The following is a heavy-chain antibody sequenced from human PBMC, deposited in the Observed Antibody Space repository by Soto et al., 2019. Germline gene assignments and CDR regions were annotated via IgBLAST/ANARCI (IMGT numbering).Heavy chain of an antibody. CDR1: GDSINSGGYS. D-gene: IGHD5-18*01. CDR2: IYHRGST. CDR3: ARGDTVITPFAY. Sequence: QLQLQESGSGLVKPSQTLSLTCAVSGDSINSGGYSWSWIRQPPGKGLEWIGFIYHRGSTYYTPSLKSRVTISVDTSKNQFSLKLSSVTAADTAIYYCARGDTVITPFAYWGQGTLVTVSS. V-gene: IGHV4-30-2*01. J-gene: IGHJ4*02.